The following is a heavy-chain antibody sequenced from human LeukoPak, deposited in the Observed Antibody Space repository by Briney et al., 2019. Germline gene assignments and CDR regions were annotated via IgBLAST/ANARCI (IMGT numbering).Heavy chain of an antibody. D-gene: IGHD2-2*01. CDR1: GGTFSSYA. J-gene: IGHJ3*02. CDR2: TFPIFGTA. V-gene: IGHV1-69*13. CDR3: ASNGCSSTSCYEYPNAFDI. Sequence: SVKVSCKASGGTFSSYAISWVRQAPGQGLEGRGGTFPIFGTANYAQKFQGRVTITADESTSTAYMELSSLRSEDTAVYYCASNGCSSTSCYEYPNAFDIWGQGTMVTVSS.